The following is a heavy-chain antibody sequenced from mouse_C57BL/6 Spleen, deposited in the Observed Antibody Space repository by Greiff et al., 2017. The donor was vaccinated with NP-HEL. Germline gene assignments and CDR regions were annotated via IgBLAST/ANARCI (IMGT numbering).Heavy chain of an antibody. CDR3: TRGDYSVPFDY. CDR2: IDPETGGT. CDR1: GYTFTDYE. J-gene: IGHJ2*01. D-gene: IGHD1-1*01. Sequence: QVQLQQSGAELVRPGASVTLSCKASGYTFTDYEMHWVKQTPVHGLEWIGAIDPETGGTAYNQKFKGKAILTADKSSSTAYMELRSLTSEDSAVYYCTRGDYSVPFDYWGQGTTLTVSS. V-gene: IGHV1-15*01.